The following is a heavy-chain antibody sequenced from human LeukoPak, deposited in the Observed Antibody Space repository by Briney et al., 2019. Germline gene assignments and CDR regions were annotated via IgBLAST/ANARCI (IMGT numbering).Heavy chain of an antibody. CDR3: ARGRGYCSITSCYSDY. V-gene: IGHV3-48*02. J-gene: IGHJ4*02. Sequence: GSLRLSCAASGFTFNTYNMNWVRQAPGKGLEWISYITSPGNTIYYADSVKGRFTTSRDNAKNSLYLQLNSLRDEDTAVYYCARGRGYCSITSCYSDYWGQGTLVTVSS. CDR1: GFTFNTYN. CDR2: ITSPGNTI. D-gene: IGHD2-2*01.